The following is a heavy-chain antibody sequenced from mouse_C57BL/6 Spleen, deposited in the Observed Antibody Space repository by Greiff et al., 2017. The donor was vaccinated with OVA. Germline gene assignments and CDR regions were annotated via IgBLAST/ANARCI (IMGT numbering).Heavy chain of an antibody. CDR1: GYSITSGYY. V-gene: IGHV3-6*01. D-gene: IGHD1-1*01. J-gene: IGHJ1*03. CDR3: ARAPNYCGSSYWYFDG. CDR2: ISYDGSN. Sequence: DVKLVESGPGLVKPSQSLSLTCSVTGYSITSGYYWNWIRQFPGNKLEWMGYISYDGSNNYNPSLKNRISITRDTSKNQFFLKLISVTTEDTATYYCARAPNYCGSSYWYFDGWGTGTPVTVSS.